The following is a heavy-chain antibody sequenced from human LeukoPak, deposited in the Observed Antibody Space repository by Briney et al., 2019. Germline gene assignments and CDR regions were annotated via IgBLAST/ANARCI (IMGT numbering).Heavy chain of an antibody. CDR1: GFTLSSYA. Sequence: GGSLRLSCAASGFTLSSYAMHWVRQAPGKGLEWVAVISYDGSNKYYADSVKGRFTISRDNSKNTLYLQMNSLRAEDTAVYYCARDRWLQFGPFDYWGQGTLVTVSS. V-gene: IGHV3-30-3*01. CDR2: ISYDGSNK. D-gene: IGHD5-24*01. J-gene: IGHJ4*02. CDR3: ARDRWLQFGPFDY.